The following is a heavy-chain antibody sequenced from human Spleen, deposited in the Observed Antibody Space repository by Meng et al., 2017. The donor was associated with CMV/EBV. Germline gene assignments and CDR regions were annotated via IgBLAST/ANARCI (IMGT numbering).Heavy chain of an antibody. CDR3: ARAHLQYRYYYYGMDV. Sequence: SETLSLTCTVSRGSISNYFWSWIRQPPGKGLEWIGYIYYSGSTNYNPSLKSRVTISVDTSKNQFSLKLSSVTAADTAVYYCARAHLQYRYYYYGMDVWGQGTTVTVSS. J-gene: IGHJ6*02. D-gene: IGHD4-11*01. CDR1: RGSISNYF. V-gene: IGHV4-59*01. CDR2: IYYSGST.